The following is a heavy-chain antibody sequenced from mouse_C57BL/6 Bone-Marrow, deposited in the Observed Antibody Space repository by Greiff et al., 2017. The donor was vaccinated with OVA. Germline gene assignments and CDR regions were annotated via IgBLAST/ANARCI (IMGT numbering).Heavy chain of an antibody. J-gene: IGHJ4*01. CDR3: ARNHYGSSYGAMDY. V-gene: IGHV2-2*01. CDR1: GFSLTSYG. Sequence: VQLQQSGPGLVQPSQSLSITCTVSGFSLTSYGVHWVRQSPGKGLEWLGVIWSGGSTDYNAAFISSLSISKDNSKSQVFFKMNSLQADDTAIYYCARNHYGSSYGAMDYWGQGTSVTVSS. D-gene: IGHD1-1*01. CDR2: IWSGGST.